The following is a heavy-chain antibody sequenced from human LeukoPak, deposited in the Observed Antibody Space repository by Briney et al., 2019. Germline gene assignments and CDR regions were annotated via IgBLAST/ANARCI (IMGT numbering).Heavy chain of an antibody. CDR1: GFSFSAYP. CDR3: AKHPRLVRYFDS. D-gene: IGHD6-6*01. J-gene: IGHJ4*03. V-gene: IGHV3-23*01. Sequence: SGGSLRLSCAASGFSFSAYPMGWVRQAPGKGLQWLSGISASGDVTFHADRVKGRFAISRDNSKNTLYLQMTSLRAEDTARYYCAKHPRLVRYFDSWGQGTLVTVSS. CDR2: ISASGDVT.